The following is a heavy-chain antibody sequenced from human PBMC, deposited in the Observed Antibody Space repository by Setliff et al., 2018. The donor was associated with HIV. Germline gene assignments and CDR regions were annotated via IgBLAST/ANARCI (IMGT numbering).Heavy chain of an antibody. V-gene: IGHV4-39*01. J-gene: IGHJ6*03. CDR1: GGSISNNSYY. Sequence: PSETLSLTCTVSGGSISNNSYYWGWIRQPPGKGLEWIGEINHSGSTNYNPSLKSRVTISVDTSKNQFSLRLSSVTAADTAVYYCASLDGSESPYIYYYYMDVWGEGTAVTVSS. D-gene: IGHD3-10*01. CDR3: ASLDGSESPYIYYYYMDV. CDR2: INHSGST.